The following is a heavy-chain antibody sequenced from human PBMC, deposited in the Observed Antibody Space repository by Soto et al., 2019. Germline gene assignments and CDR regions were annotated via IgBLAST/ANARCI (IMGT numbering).Heavy chain of an antibody. V-gene: IGHV1-69*13. CDR3: ARGPMVRGVITKEFDY. CDR2: IIPIFGTA. D-gene: IGHD3-10*01. Sequence: SVKVSCKASGGTFSSYAISWVRQAPGQGLEWMGGIIPIFGTANYAQKFQGRVTITADESTSTAYMELSSLRSEDTAVYYCARGPMVRGVITKEFDYWGQGTLVTVSS. J-gene: IGHJ4*02. CDR1: GGTFSSYA.